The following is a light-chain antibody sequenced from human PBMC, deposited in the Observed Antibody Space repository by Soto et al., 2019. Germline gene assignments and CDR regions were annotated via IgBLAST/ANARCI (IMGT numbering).Light chain of an antibody. CDR2: AAA. J-gene: IGKJ1*01. V-gene: IGKV3-15*01. CDR3: QQYNTWPLTWT. Sequence: EIVMTQSPATLSASPGERATLSCRASQSVSSNLAWYQQKVGQAPRLLIYAAATRATGIPARFSGSGSGTEFTLTISSLQSEDFAVYYCQQYNTWPLTWTFGQGTKVEIK. CDR1: QSVSSN.